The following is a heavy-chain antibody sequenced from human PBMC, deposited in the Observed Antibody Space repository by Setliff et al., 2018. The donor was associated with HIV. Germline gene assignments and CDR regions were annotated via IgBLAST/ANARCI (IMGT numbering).Heavy chain of an antibody. Sequence: SETLSLTCNVSGGSINTGGYYWSWIRQHPGKGLEWIRYIYYSGSTNYNPSLKSRVTISADTSKKQFSLNVTSVTAADTAVYYCARRGWNGYTAFDCWGQGTLVTVSS. V-gene: IGHV4-61*08. CDR2: IYYSGST. D-gene: IGHD5-12*01. J-gene: IGHJ4*02. CDR1: GGSINTGGYY. CDR3: ARRGWNGYTAFDC.